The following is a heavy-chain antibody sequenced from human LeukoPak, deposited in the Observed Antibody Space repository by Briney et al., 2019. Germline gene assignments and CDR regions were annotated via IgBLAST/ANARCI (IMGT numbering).Heavy chain of an antibody. J-gene: IGHJ4*02. Sequence: GGSLRLSCEASGFTFGSHAMYWVRRAPGKGLEWVAGIFGRGGSPHYADSVKGRFTISRDNSRNTVYLQINSLRADDTAVYYCGKTTVGYSSGQKPAWPVDYWGQGTLVTVSS. CDR3: GKTTVGYSSGQKPAWPVDY. CDR1: GFTFGSHA. V-gene: IGHV3-23*01. D-gene: IGHD5-18*01. CDR2: IFGRGGSP.